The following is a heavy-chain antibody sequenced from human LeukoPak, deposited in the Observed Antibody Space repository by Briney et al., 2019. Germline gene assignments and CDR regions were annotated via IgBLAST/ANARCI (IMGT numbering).Heavy chain of an antibody. CDR1: GGSISSYY. Sequence: SETLSLTCTVSGGSISSYYWSWIRQPAGKGLGWIGRIYTSGSTNYNPSLKSRVTMSVDTSKNQFSLRLSSVTAADTAMYYCVKSGGYGLIDYWGQGTLVTVSS. V-gene: IGHV4-4*07. J-gene: IGHJ4*02. D-gene: IGHD1-26*01. CDR2: IYTSGST. CDR3: VKSGGYGLIDY.